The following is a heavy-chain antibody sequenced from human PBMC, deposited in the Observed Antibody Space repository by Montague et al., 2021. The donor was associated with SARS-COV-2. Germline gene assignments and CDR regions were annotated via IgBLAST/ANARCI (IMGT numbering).Heavy chain of an antibody. CDR3: ARLWDTVYYYYGMDV. Sequence: LSLTCAVSGGSISSSSYYWGWIRQPPGKGLEWIGSIHYSGSTYYNPSLKSRVSISVDTSKNQFSLKLSSVTAADTAVYYCARLWDTVYYYYGMDVWGQGTTVTVSS. V-gene: IGHV4-39*01. J-gene: IGHJ6*02. D-gene: IGHD1-26*01. CDR2: IHYSGST. CDR1: GGSISSSSYY.